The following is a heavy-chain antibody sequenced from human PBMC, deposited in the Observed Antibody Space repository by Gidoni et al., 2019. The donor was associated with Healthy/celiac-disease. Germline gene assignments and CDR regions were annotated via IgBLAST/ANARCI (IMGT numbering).Heavy chain of an antibody. D-gene: IGHD6-19*01. CDR2: INPNSGGT. V-gene: IGHV1-2*02. Sequence: QVQLVQSGAEVKKPGASVKVSCKASGYTFTGYYMHWVRQAPGQGLEWMGWINPNSGGTNYAQKFQGRVTMTRDTSISTAYMELSRLRSDDTAVYYCAVSWLLLRGRYYGMDVWGQGTTVTVSS. CDR1: GYTFTGYY. J-gene: IGHJ6*02. CDR3: AVSWLLLRGRYYGMDV.